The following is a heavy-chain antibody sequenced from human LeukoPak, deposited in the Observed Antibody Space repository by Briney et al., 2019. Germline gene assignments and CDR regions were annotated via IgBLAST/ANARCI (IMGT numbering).Heavy chain of an antibody. CDR3: AREGGYDAGGY. V-gene: IGHV1-69*13. D-gene: IGHD5-12*01. J-gene: IGHJ4*02. CDR1: GGTFSSYA. CDR2: IIAIFGTA. Sequence: SVTVSCKASGGTFSSYAISWVRQAPGQGLEWMGGIIAIFGTANYAQRFQGRVTITADESTSTAYMELSSLRSEDTAVYYCAREGGYDAGGYWGQGTLVTVSS.